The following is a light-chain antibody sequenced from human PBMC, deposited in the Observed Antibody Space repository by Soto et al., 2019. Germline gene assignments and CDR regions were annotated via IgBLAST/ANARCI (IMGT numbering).Light chain of an antibody. CDR1: SSDIGDYNF. Sequence: QSVLTQPASVSGSPGQSITISCTGTSSDIGDYNFVSWYQQVPGKAPKLIIYEVTKRPSGVSPRFSGSKSGNTASLTISGLRAEDEGDYYCCSYAVSLSYVFGSGTKVTVL. V-gene: IGLV2-23*02. CDR2: EVT. CDR3: CSYAVSLSYV. J-gene: IGLJ1*01.